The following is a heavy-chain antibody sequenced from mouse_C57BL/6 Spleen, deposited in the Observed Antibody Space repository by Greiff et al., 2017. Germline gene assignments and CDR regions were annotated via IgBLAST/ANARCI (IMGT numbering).Heavy chain of an antibody. V-gene: IGHV3-6*01. J-gene: IGHJ1*03. CDR2: ISYDGSN. CDR1: GYSITSGYY. CDR3: AREGNVPWYFDV. Sequence: DVQLQESGPGLVKPSQSLSLTCSVTGYSITSGYYWNWIRQFPGNKLEWMGYISYDGSNNYNPSLKNRISITRDTSKNQFFLKLNSVTTEDTATYYCAREGNVPWYFDVWGTGTTVTVSS.